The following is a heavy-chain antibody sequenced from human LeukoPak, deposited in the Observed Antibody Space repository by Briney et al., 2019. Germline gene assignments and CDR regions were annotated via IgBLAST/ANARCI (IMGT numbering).Heavy chain of an antibody. CDR3: AKKSFSTGAFDI. Sequence: GGSLRLSCAASGFTFSSYAMHWVRQAPGKGLEWVAVISYDGSNKYYADSVKGRFTISRDNSKTSVYLQMSNLGAEDTAIYYCAKKSFSTGAFDIWGQGTMVTVSS. CDR1: GFTFSSYA. CDR2: ISYDGSNK. D-gene: IGHD3-3*02. J-gene: IGHJ3*02. V-gene: IGHV3-30-3*02.